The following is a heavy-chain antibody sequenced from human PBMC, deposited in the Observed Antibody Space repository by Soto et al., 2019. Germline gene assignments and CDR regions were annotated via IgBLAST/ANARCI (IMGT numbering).Heavy chain of an antibody. CDR2: IIPLFRTP. CDR1: GGTFSSSA. J-gene: IGHJ6*02. D-gene: IGHD4-4*01. V-gene: IGHV1-69*12. CDR3: ARDNDRLQLGGNYYYILDV. Sequence: QVQLVQSGAEMKEPGSSVKVSCKTSGGTFSSSAISWQRQAPGQGLEWMGGIIPLFRTPDYAQKFQGRVTIAADESTSTAYMELSSLRSEDTAVYYCARDNDRLQLGGNYYYILDVWAQGTTITVSS.